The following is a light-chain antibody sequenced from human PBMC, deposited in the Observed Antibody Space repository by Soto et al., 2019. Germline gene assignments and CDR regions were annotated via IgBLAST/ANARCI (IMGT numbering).Light chain of an antibody. Sequence: DIQMTQSPSSLSASVGDRVIITCQASQNPSNYLNCDQQKPRKAPKLLIYAASNLETAVPPRFSVSGSGTDFTFTISRLQPEDIATYYCQQYDNLPFTFGPGTKVDIK. J-gene: IGKJ3*01. V-gene: IGKV1-33*01. CDR3: QQYDNLPFT. CDR1: QNPSNY. CDR2: AAS.